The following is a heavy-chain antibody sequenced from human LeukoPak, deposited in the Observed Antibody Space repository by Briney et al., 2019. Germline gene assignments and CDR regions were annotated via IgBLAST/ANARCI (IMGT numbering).Heavy chain of an antibody. CDR3: ARDERYFDWYYMDV. Sequence: NPGGSLRLSCAASGFPFKDQYMSWIRQAPGKGLEWISYIDSSGGSLYYAPSVKGRFTISRDNAKNSLYLQMNSLRVEDTAMNYCARDERYFDWYYMDVWGEGTPVTVSS. J-gene: IGHJ6*03. CDR1: GFPFKDQY. CDR2: IDSSGGSL. D-gene: IGHD3-9*01. V-gene: IGHV3-11*01.